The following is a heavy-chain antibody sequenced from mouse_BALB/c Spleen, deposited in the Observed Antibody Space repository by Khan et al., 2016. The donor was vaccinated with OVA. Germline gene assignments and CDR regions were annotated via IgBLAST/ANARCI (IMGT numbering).Heavy chain of an antibody. CDR2: IIPSNGAT. Sequence: EVQLQQSGPEVVKPGASVKISCKTSGYTFSEYTMHWVKQSHGKSLEWVGGIIPSNGATKYNQKFKGKATLTVDKSSSTAYLELRSLTSEDSAVYYCSRDGAYYKYSWFAYWGQGTLVTVSA. CDR3: SRDGAYYKYSWFAY. D-gene: IGHD2-14*01. V-gene: IGHV1-18*01. CDR1: GYTFSEYT. J-gene: IGHJ3*01.